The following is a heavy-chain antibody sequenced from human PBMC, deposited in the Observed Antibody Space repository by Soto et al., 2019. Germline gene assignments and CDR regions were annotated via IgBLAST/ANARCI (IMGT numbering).Heavy chain of an antibody. CDR3: AKAPIAAANSNGFDP. Sequence: GGSLRLSCAASGFTFSTYAFSWVRQAPGKGLEWVSAISGSGGITYYADSVKGRFTISRDNSKNTLYLQMNSLRAEDTAVYYCAKAPIAAANSNGFDPWGQGTLVTVSS. J-gene: IGHJ5*02. CDR1: GFTFSTYA. CDR2: ISGSGGIT. D-gene: IGHD6-13*01. V-gene: IGHV3-23*01.